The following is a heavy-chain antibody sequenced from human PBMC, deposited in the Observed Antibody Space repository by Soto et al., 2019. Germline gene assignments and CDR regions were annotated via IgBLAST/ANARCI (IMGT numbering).Heavy chain of an antibody. CDR2: ISHSGIT. V-gene: IGHV4-4*02. Sequence: SETLSLTCAVSGGSITSANWWTWVRQPPGGGLEWIGEISHSGITNYKASLKSRVTMSVDKTKNDVSLKLTSVTAADTAVYYCAGVLRGWFDPWGQGTPVTVSS. J-gene: IGHJ5*02. CDR1: GGSITSANW. CDR3: AGVLRGWFDP.